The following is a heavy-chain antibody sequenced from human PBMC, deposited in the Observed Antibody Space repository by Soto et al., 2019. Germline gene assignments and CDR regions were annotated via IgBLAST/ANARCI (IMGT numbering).Heavy chain of an antibody. CDR2: ISHSGIT. V-gene: IGHV4-4*02. Sequence: SETLSLTCAVSGGSITSANWWTWVRQPPGGGLEWIGEISHSGITNYKASLKSRVTMSVDKTKNDVSLKLTSVTAADTAVYYCAGVLRGWFDPWGQGTPVTVSS. J-gene: IGHJ5*02. CDR1: GGSITSANW. CDR3: AGVLRGWFDP.